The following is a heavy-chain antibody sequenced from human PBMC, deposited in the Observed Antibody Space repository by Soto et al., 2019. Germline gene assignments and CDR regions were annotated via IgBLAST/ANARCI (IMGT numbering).Heavy chain of an antibody. V-gene: IGHV3-74*01. D-gene: IGHD1-1*01. Sequence: GGSLRLSCAASGFTFNSYWMHWVRPAPGKGLVWVSRINRDGSSTSYADSVKGRVTISRDTAKNTLYLQMNSLRAEDTAVYYCAREIVTTGEYYFDSWGLGTLVTVSS. CDR1: GFTFNSYW. CDR2: INRDGSST. CDR3: AREIVTTGEYYFDS. J-gene: IGHJ4*02.